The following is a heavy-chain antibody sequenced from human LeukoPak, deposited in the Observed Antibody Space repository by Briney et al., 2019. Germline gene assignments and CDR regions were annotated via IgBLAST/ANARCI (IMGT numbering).Heavy chain of an antibody. J-gene: IGHJ4*02. V-gene: IGHV3-7*04. D-gene: IGHD2-15*01. Sequence: GGPLRLSCAASGFTFSDFWMSWVRQPPGKGLEWVANINQDGSQKYYVDSVKGRFTISRDNAKSSVYLQMNSLRVEDTAVYYCARGGRYDDYWGQGTLVTVSS. CDR3: ARGGRYDDY. CDR1: GFTFSDFW. CDR2: INQDGSQK.